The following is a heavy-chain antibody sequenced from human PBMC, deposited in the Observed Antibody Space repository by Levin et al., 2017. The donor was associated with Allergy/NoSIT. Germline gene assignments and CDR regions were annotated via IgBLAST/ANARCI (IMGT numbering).Heavy chain of an antibody. D-gene: IGHD3-16*01. CDR3: ASYLYGGLDY. CDR1: GGSLSGYY. V-gene: IGHV4-34*01. J-gene: IGHJ4*02. CDR2: INHSGST. Sequence: QSQTLSLTCAVYGGSLSGYYWSWIRQPPGKGLEWIGEINHSGSTTYNPSLKSRVTISVDTSKNQFSLRLSSVTAADTAVYYCASYLYGGLDYWGRGTLVTVSS.